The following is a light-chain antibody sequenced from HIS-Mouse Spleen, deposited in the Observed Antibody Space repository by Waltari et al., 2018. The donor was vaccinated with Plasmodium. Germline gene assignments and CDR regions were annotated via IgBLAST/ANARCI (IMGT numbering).Light chain of an antibody. Sequence: SYELTQPPSVSVSPGQTARITCSGDKLGDKYACWYQQKPGQSPVRVIYQDSKRPSGIPERFSGSNSGNTATLTISGTQAMDEADYYCQAWDSSTVVFGGGTKLTVL. CDR3: QAWDSSTVV. J-gene: IGLJ2*01. V-gene: IGLV3-1*01. CDR1: KLGDKY. CDR2: QDS.